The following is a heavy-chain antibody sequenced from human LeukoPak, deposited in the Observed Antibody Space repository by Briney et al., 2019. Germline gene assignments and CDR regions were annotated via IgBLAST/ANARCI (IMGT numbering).Heavy chain of an antibody. Sequence: ASVKVSCKVSGYTLTQLSMHWVRQAPGKGLEWMGGFDPEDGETIYAQKFQGTVTMTEDTSTDTAYMELSSLRSEDTAVYYCATGLKYQLPFHFDYWGQGTLVTVSS. D-gene: IGHD2-2*01. CDR2: FDPEDGET. CDR1: GYTLTQLS. J-gene: IGHJ4*02. V-gene: IGHV1-24*01. CDR3: ATGLKYQLPFHFDY.